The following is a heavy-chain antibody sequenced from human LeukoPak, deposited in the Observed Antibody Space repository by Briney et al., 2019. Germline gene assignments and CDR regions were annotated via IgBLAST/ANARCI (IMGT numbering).Heavy chain of an antibody. CDR1: GFTFSSYW. Sequence: GGSLRLSCADSGFTFSSYWMSWVRQAPGKGLEWVANIKQDGSEKYYVDSVKGRFTISRDNAKNSLDLQMNSLRVEDTGIYYCVKVAKYYYGSETYYFFEHWGQGTPVTASS. D-gene: IGHD3-10*01. V-gene: IGHV3-7*01. J-gene: IGHJ4*02. CDR3: VKVAKYYYGSETYYFFEH. CDR2: IKQDGSEK.